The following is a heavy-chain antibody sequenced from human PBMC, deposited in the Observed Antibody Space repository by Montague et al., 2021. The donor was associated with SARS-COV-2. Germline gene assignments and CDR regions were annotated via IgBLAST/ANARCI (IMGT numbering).Heavy chain of an antibody. CDR1: GGSINSFY. D-gene: IGHD2-21*01. Sequence: SETLSLTCIVSGGSINSFYWRWIRQPPGKGLEWIGYIYHSGTTHYSPSLKSRVAISLDTSKNQFSLTLNSVTAADTAVYYCARPSMVSRNYYYYGIDVWGQGTTVPVSS. V-gene: IGHV4-59*01. CDR3: ARPSMVSRNYYYYGIDV. J-gene: IGHJ6*02. CDR2: IYHSGTT.